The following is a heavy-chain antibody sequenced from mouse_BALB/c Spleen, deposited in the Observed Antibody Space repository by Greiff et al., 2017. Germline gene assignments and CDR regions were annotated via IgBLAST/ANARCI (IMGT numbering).Heavy chain of an antibody. CDR2: ISYSGST. Sequence: EVMLVESGPSLVKPSQTLSLTCSATGDSITSGYWNWIRKLPGNKLEYMGYISYSGSTYYNPSLKSRISITRDTSKNQYYLQLNSVTTEDTATYYCAKGGLRRYAMDYWGQGTSVTVSS. V-gene: IGHV3-8*02. CDR3: AKGGLRRYAMDY. D-gene: IGHD3-3*01. CDR1: GDSITSGY. J-gene: IGHJ4*01.